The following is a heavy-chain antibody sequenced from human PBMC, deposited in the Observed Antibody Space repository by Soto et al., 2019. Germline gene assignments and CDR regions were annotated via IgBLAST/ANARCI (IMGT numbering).Heavy chain of an antibody. Sequence: SETLSLTCTVSGGSISSYYWSWIRQPPGKGLEWIGYIYYSGSTNYNPSLKSRVTISVDTSKNQFSLKLSSVTAADTAVYYCARLRWLRLYYFDCWGQGTLVTVSS. CDR2: IYYSGST. CDR3: ARLRWLRLYYFDC. D-gene: IGHD5-12*01. V-gene: IGHV4-59*08. J-gene: IGHJ4*02. CDR1: GGSISSYY.